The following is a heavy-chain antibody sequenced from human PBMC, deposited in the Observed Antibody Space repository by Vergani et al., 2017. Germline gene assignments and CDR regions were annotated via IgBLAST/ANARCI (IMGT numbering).Heavy chain of an antibody. J-gene: IGHJ6*02. CDR3: ARDNVEYYYYGMDV. D-gene: IGHD5-24*01. Sequence: QVQLVESGGGVVQPGRSLRLSCAASGFTFSSYAMHWVRQAPGKGLEWVAVISYDGSNKYYADSVKGRFTISRDNAKNSLYLQMNSLRAEDTAVYYCARDNVEYYYYGMDVWGQGTTVTVSS. CDR1: GFTFSSYA. V-gene: IGHV3-30*07. CDR2: ISYDGSNK.